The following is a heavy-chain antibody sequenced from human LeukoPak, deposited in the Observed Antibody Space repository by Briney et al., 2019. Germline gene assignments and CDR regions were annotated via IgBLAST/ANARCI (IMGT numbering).Heavy chain of an antibody. CDR2: INHSGIT. Sequence: PSETLSLTCAFYGASFSGYYWRWIRQPPGKGLEWIGEINHSGITTYNPSLKSRVTISVDTSKKQFSLKLNSVTAADTAVYYCAISHKWLLLDYWGQGTLVTVSP. V-gene: IGHV4-34*01. CDR3: AISHKWLLLDY. CDR1: GASFSGYY. J-gene: IGHJ4*02. D-gene: IGHD2-15*01.